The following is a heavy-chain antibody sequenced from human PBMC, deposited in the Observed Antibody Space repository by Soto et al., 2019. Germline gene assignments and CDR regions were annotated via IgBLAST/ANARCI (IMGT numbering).Heavy chain of an antibody. CDR3: ARFPRDSTQYYYYYGMDV. Sequence: LRLSCAASGFTFSSYAMHWVRQAPGKGLEWVAVISYDGSNKYYADSVKGRFTISRDNSKNTLYLQMNSLRAEDTAVYYCARFPRDSTQYYYYYGMDVWGQGTTVTVSS. J-gene: IGHJ6*02. V-gene: IGHV3-30-3*01. CDR2: ISYDGSNK. D-gene: IGHD2-2*01. CDR1: GFTFSSYA.